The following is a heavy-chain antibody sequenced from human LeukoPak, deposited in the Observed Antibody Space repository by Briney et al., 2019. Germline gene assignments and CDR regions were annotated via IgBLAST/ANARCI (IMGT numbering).Heavy chain of an antibody. CDR3: ARDLANWNYVFDY. Sequence: GGSLRLSCAASGFTFSSYAMHWVRQAPGKGLEWVAVISYDGSNKYYADSVKGRFTISRDNSKNTLYLQMNSLRAEDTAVYYCARDLANWNYVFDYWSQGSLVTVSS. J-gene: IGHJ4*02. V-gene: IGHV3-30*01. D-gene: IGHD1-7*01. CDR2: ISYDGSNK. CDR1: GFTFSSYA.